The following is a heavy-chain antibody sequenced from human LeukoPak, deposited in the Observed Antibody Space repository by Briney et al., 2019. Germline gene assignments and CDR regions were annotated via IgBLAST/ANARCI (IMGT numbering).Heavy chain of an antibody. Sequence: PSETLSLTCTVSGGSISSGDYYWSWIRQPPGKGLEWIGYIYYSGSTYYNPSLKSRVTMSVDTSKNQFSLKLSSVTAADTAVYYCARDSLLHDYGDYGSYYYGMDVWGQGTTVTVSS. D-gene: IGHD4-17*01. J-gene: IGHJ6*02. CDR3: ARDSLLHDYGDYGSYYYGMDV. CDR1: GGSISSGDYY. CDR2: IYYSGST. V-gene: IGHV4-30-4*01.